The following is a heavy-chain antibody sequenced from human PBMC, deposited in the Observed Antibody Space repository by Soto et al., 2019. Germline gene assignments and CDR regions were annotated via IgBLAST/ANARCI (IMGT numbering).Heavy chain of an antibody. Sequence: PSETLSLTCTVSGGSISSGGYYWSWIRQHPGKGLEWIGYIYYSGSTYYNPSLKSRVTISVDTSKNQLSLKLSSVTAADTAVYYCARALTIFGIFANWFDPWGQGTLVPVSS. V-gene: IGHV4-31*03. CDR1: GGSISSGGYY. D-gene: IGHD3-3*01. CDR3: ARALTIFGIFANWFDP. J-gene: IGHJ5*02. CDR2: IYYSGST.